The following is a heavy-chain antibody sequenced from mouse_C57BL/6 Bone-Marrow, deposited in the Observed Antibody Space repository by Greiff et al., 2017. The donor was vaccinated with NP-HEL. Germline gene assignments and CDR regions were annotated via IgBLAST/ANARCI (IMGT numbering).Heavy chain of an antibody. D-gene: IGHD1-1*01. CDR1: GFTFTDYY. Sequence: EVMLVESGGGLVQPGGSLSLSCAASGFTFTDYYMSWVRQPPGKALEWLGFIRNKANGYTTEYSASVKGRFTISRDNSQSILYLQMNALSAEDSATYYCARYMSYYGSSSFAYWGQGTLVTVSA. J-gene: IGHJ3*01. CDR2: IRNKANGYTT. CDR3: ARYMSYYGSSSFAY. V-gene: IGHV7-3*01.